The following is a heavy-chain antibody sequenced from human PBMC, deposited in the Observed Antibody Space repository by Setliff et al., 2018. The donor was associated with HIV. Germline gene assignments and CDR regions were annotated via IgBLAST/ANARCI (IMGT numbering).Heavy chain of an antibody. V-gene: IGHV3-30*02. CDR3: AKPVYYYMDV. D-gene: IGHD2-8*01. Sequence: GGSLRLSCAASGFTFKTYGMHWVRQAPGKGLEWVAFIRYGGSDKYYADSVKGRFTISRDNSKNTLYLQINSLRAEDTAVYYCAKPVYYYMDVWGKGTTVTVSS. J-gene: IGHJ6*03. CDR2: IRYGGSDK. CDR1: GFTFKTYG.